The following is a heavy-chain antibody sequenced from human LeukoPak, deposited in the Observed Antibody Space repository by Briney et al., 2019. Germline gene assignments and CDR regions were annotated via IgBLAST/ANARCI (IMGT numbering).Heavy chain of an antibody. D-gene: IGHD3-10*01. Sequence: GGSLRLSCATSGFTFDHYELNWVRQAPGKGLEWISYITSSGDVVTYADPVKGRFTMSRDNAKNSVYLQMNSLRPEDTAVYYCARDYYGDEDFDYWGQGTLVTVSS. CDR2: ITSSGDVV. V-gene: IGHV3-48*03. CDR1: GFTFDHYE. CDR3: ARDYYGDEDFDY. J-gene: IGHJ4*02.